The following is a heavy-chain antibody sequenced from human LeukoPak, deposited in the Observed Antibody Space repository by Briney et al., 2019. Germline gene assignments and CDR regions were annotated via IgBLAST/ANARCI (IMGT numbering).Heavy chain of an antibody. CDR1: GGSISSGGYY. CDR3: ARDDGSGSWPHYYYGMDV. CDR2: IYYSGST. V-gene: IGHV4-31*03. J-gene: IGHJ6*04. Sequence: PSETLPLTCTVSGGSISSGGYYWSWIRQHPGKGLEWIGYIYYSGSTYYNPSLKSRVTISVDTSKNQFSLKLSSVTAADTAVYYCARDDGSGSWPHYYYGMDVWGKGTTVTVSS. D-gene: IGHD3-10*01.